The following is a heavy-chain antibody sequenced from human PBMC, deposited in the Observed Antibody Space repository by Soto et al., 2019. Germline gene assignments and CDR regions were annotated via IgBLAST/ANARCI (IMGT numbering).Heavy chain of an antibody. D-gene: IGHD2-2*01. CDR2: ISGSYGTT. J-gene: IGHJ4*02. CDR1: GFTSSNFA. Sequence: GGSLRLSCAASGFTSSNFAMSWVRQAPGKGLEWVSTISGSYGTTYYADSVKGRFTISRDDSKNTLFLQMNSLRAGDTAIYYCAKRVVPSAVSGGFDYWGQGTLVTVSS. CDR3: AKRVVPSAVSGGFDY. V-gene: IGHV3-23*01.